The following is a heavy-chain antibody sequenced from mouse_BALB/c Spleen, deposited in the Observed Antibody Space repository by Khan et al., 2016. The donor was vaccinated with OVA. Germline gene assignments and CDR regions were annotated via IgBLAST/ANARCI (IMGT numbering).Heavy chain of an antibody. Sequence: EVQLVESGPSLVKPSQTLSLTCSVTGDSITSGYWNWIRKFPGNEFEYMGYISYSGNTYQNPSLKSRISITRDTSKNQYYLHLNSVTTEDTATYYCARCGTSDYTWFAYWGQGTLVTVAA. CDR3: ARCGTSDYTWFAY. V-gene: IGHV3-8*02. J-gene: IGHJ3*01. D-gene: IGHD3-1*01. CDR2: ISYSGNT. CDR1: GDSITSGY.